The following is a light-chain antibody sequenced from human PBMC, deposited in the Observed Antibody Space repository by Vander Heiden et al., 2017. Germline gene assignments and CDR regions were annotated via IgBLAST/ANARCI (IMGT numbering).Light chain of an antibody. CDR1: RITVGAYNY. CDR3: SSYAGRSNYVV. V-gene: IGLV2-8*01. J-gene: IGLJ2*01. Sequence: QSALTQHPSASGSPGQSSSTSCTGTRITVGAYNYVSWYQPHPGKAPKVMIYDVSKRPSGVADRFSGSKSGNTASLTVSGLRADDEADYYCSSYAGRSNYVVFGGGTKLTVL. CDR2: DVS.